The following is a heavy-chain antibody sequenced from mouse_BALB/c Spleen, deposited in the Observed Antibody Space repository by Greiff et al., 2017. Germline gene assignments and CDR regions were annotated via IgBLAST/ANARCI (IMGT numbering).Heavy chain of an antibody. D-gene: IGHD1-1*01. CDR3: ARGSSYVYYAMDY. V-gene: IGHV5-17*02. J-gene: IGHJ4*01. CDR1: GFTFSSFG. Sequence: EVQLQQSGGGLVKPGGSLKLSCAASGFTFSSFGMHWVRQAPEKGLEWVAYISSGSSTIYYADTVKGRFTISRDNPKNTLFLQMTSLRSEDTAMYYCARGSSYVYYAMDYWGQGTSVTVSS. CDR2: ISSGSSTI.